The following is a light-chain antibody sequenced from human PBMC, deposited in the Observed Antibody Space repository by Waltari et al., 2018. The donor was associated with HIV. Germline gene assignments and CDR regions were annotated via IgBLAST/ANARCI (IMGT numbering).Light chain of an antibody. CDR2: AAS. Sequence: DIQMTQRPSFVSASVGDRVTITCRASQSIGTWLAWYQQKPGRAPKLLIFAASNLQAGVPSRFSGRGSATVFSLSISGLQPDDFATYYCQQSNSFPLTFGPGTTVD. V-gene: IGKV1-12*01. J-gene: IGKJ3*01. CDR1: QSIGTW. CDR3: QQSNSFPLT.